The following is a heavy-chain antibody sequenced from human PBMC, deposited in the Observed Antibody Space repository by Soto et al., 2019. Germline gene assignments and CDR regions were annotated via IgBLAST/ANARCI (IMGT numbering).Heavy chain of an antibody. J-gene: IGHJ4*02. D-gene: IGHD5-18*01. CDR2: ISGSGGST. CDR1: GFTFSSYA. CDR3: AKGGGYSYGYGGYFDY. V-gene: IGHV3-23*01. Sequence: PGGSLRLSCAASGFTFSSYAMSWVRQAPGKGLEWVSAISGSGGSTYYADSVKGRFTISRDNSKNTLYLQMNSLRAEDTAVYYCAKGGGYSYGYGGYFDYWGQGPLVTVSS.